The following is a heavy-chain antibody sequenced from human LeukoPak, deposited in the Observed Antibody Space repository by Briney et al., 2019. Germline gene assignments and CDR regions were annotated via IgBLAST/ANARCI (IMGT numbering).Heavy chain of an antibody. CDR2: ISSSSSYI. Sequence: PGGSLRLSCAASGFTFSSYSITWVRQAPGKGLEWVSSISSSSSYIYYADSVKGRFTISRDNAKNSLYLQMNSLRAEDTAVYYCARDGEAALPYWGQGTLVTVSS. J-gene: IGHJ4*02. CDR1: GFTFSSYS. D-gene: IGHD6-6*01. V-gene: IGHV3-21*01. CDR3: ARDGEAALPY.